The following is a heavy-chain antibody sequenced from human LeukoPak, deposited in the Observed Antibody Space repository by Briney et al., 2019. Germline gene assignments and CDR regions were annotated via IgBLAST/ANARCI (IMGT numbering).Heavy chain of an antibody. CDR3: TTVVGVGGTVDC. D-gene: IGHD1-26*01. Sequence: PGGSLRLSCAASGFTFSGSAIHWVRQSSGKGLEWVGHIDKKDNFYATTSAASVTGRFTISRDDSKNTAYLQMNSLKTEDTALYYCTTVVGVGGTVDCWGQGTLVTVSS. CDR2: IDKKDNFYAT. V-gene: IGHV3-73*01. CDR1: GFTFSGSA. J-gene: IGHJ4*02.